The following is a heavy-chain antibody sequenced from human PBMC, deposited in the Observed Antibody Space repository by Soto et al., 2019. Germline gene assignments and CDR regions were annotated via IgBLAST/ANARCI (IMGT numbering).Heavy chain of an antibody. J-gene: IGHJ5*02. CDR2: INHSGST. CDR1: GGSFSGYY. CDR3: ARGLYSAVGNWFDP. Sequence: QVQLQQWGAGLLKPSETLSLTCAVYGGSFSGYYWSWIRQPPGKGLEWIGEINHSGSTNYNPSLKSRVTISVDTSKNQFSLKLSSVTAVDTAVYYCARGLYSAVGNWFDPWGQGTLVTVSS. V-gene: IGHV4-34*01. D-gene: IGHD2-21*01.